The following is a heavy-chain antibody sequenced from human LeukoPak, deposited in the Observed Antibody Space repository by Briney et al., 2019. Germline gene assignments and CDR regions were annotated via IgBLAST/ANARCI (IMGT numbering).Heavy chain of an antibody. CDR3: ARRSDDPWENYYYMDV. J-gene: IGHJ6*03. Sequence: SETLSLTCAVSGGSISSGGYSWSWIRQPPGKGLEWIGYIYHSGSTYYNPSLKSPVTISVDRSKNQFSLKLSSVTAADTAVYYCARRSDDPWENYYYMDVWGKGTTVTVSS. CDR2: IYHSGST. D-gene: IGHD1-26*01. V-gene: IGHV4-30-2*01. CDR1: GGSISSGGYS.